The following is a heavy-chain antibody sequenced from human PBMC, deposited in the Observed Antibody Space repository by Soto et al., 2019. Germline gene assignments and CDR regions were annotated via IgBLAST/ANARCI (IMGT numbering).Heavy chain of an antibody. Sequence: SETLSLTCTVSGGSIRGYYWSWIRQSAGMGLEWIGRMHTSGSTNYNPSLKSRVTFSVDMSKNQISLKLTSVTAADTALYYCVRASMPKAHFDSWGQGTLVTVSS. CDR3: VRASMPKAHFDS. V-gene: IGHV4-4*07. D-gene: IGHD2-2*01. CDR2: MHTSGST. J-gene: IGHJ4*02. CDR1: GGSIRGYY.